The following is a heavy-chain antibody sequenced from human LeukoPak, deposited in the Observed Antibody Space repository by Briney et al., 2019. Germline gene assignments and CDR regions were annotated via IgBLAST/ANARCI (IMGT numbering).Heavy chain of an antibody. V-gene: IGHV1-69*01. CDR2: IIPIFGTA. CDR3: ARQKTYYYDSSGYYHAFDI. J-gene: IGHJ3*02. D-gene: IGHD3-22*01. CDR1: GGTFSSYA. Sequence: ASVKVSCKASGGTFSSYAISWVRQAPGQGLEWMGGIIPIFGTANYAQKFQGRVTITADESTSTAYMELSSLRSEDTAVYYCARQKTYYYDSSGYYHAFDIWGQGTMVTVSS.